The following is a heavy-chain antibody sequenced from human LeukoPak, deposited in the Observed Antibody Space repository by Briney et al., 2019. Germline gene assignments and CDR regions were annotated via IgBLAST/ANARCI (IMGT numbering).Heavy chain of an antibody. CDR3: ARDYGEYGNDY. CDR1: GASISSGSYY. CDR2: NYCRRGT. J-gene: IGHJ4*02. D-gene: IGHD4-17*01. V-gene: IGHV4-61*01. Sequence: AEILSFTCAVSGASISSGSYYWRWIRQPPGKGLEWIEHNYCRRGTNYNPSLKSRITVSVDTSKNQFSLELSSVTAADTAIYYCARDYGEYGNDYWGQGSLVTVSS.